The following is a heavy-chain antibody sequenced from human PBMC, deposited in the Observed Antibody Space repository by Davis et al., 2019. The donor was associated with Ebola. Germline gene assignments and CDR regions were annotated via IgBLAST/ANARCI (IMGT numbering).Heavy chain of an antibody. V-gene: IGHV1-69*13. CDR1: GGTFSSYA. Sequence: SVKVSCKASGGTFSSYAISWVRQAPGQGLEWMGGIIPIFGTANYAQKFQGRVTITADESTSTAYMELRSLRSDDTAVYYCARVGAAYYYYYYMDVWGKGTTVTVSS. D-gene: IGHD1-26*01. CDR2: IIPIFGTA. J-gene: IGHJ6*03. CDR3: ARVGAAYYYYYYMDV.